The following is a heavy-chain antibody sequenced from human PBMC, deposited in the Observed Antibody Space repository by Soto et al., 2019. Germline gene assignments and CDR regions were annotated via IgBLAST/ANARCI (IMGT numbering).Heavy chain of an antibody. CDR2: IYYSGST. CDR1: GGSISSYY. Sequence: QVQLQESGPGLVKPSETLSLTCTVSGGSISSYYWSWIRQPPGKGLEWIGYIYYSGSTNYSPSLKSRVTISVDTSKNHFSLNLSSVTAADTAVYYWAREGVSCSWYYYYALDVWGQGTTVTVSS. CDR3: AREGVSCSWYYYYALDV. J-gene: IGHJ6*02. V-gene: IGHV4-59*01. D-gene: IGHD6-13*01.